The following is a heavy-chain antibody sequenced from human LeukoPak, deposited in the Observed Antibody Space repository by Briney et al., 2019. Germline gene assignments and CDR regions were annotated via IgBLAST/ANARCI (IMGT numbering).Heavy chain of an antibody. CDR2: IIPIFGTA. CDR3: ASGTRVDGNWFDP. D-gene: IGHD5-24*01. J-gene: IGHJ5*02. Sequence: SVKVSCKASGGTFSSYAISWVRLAPGQGLEWMGGIIPIFGTADYAQKFQGRVTITADESTSTAYMELSSLRSEDTAVYYCASGTRVDGNWFDPWGQGTLVTVSS. CDR1: GGTFSSYA. V-gene: IGHV1-69*13.